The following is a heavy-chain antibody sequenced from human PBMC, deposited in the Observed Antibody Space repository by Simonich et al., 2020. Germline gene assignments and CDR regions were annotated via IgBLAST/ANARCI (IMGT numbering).Heavy chain of an antibody. CDR2: INHSGST. Sequence: QVQLQQWGAGLLKPSETLSLPCAVYGGSFSGYYWGWVRQPPGKGLEWIGEINHSGSTNYNPSLKSRVTISVDTTKNQFSLKLSSVTAADTAVYYCARHLQLGPFDYWGQGTLVTVSS. D-gene: IGHD1-1*01. CDR3: ARHLQLGPFDY. V-gene: IGHV4-34*01. J-gene: IGHJ4*02. CDR1: GGSFSGYY.